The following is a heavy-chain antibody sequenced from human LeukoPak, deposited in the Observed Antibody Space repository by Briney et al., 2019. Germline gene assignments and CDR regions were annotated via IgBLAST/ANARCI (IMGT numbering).Heavy chain of an antibody. CDR2: IIPIFGTA. J-gene: IGHJ6*02. CDR3: ATRAFTVVTPRVPYGMDV. Sequence: GASVKVSCKASGGTFSSYAISWVRQAPGQGLEWMGGIIPIFGTANYAQKFQGRVTITADESTSTAYMELSSLRSEDTAVYYCATRAFTVVTPRVPYGMDVWGQGTTVTVSS. V-gene: IGHV1-69*01. D-gene: IGHD4-23*01. CDR1: GGTFSSYA.